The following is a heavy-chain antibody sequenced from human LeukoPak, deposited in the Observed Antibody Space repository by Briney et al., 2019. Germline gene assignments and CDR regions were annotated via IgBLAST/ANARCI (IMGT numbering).Heavy chain of an antibody. CDR2: ISRNGAAT. CDR1: GLSFGDYT. J-gene: IGHJ5*02. CDR3: ARDNGDP. D-gene: IGHD4-17*01. V-gene: IGHV3-43*01. Sequence: GGSLRLSCEASGLSFGDYTMHWVRQAPGKGLEWVSLISRNGAATKYADSVRGRFTISRDNSKNSLYLQMNSLRAEDTAVYYCARDNGDPWGQGTLVTVSS.